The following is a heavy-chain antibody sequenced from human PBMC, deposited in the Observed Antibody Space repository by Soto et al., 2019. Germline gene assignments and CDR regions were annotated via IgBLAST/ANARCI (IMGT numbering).Heavy chain of an antibody. V-gene: IGHV2-5*01. CDR1: GFSLSTSGVG. Sequence: PTLVNPTQTLTLTCTFSGFSLSTSGVGVGWIRQPPGKALEWLALIYWNDDKRYSPSLKSRLTITKDTSKNQVVLTMTNMDPVDTATYYCAHEGPMYCSSTSCYTSFNGFDPWGQGTLVTVSS. D-gene: IGHD2-2*02. CDR2: IYWNDDK. CDR3: AHEGPMYCSSTSCYTSFNGFDP. J-gene: IGHJ5*02.